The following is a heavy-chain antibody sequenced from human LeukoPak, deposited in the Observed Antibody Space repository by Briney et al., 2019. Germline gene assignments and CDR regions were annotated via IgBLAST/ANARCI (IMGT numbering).Heavy chain of an antibody. Sequence: PGGSLRLSCAASGFTFSSYGMHCGREAPGKGLEGGAGISYDGSNKYYADSVKGRVTISRDNSKNTLYLQMHSLRAEDTAVYYCAKGAFGSGSYHFDYWRQGPLVTVSS. V-gene: IGHV3-30*18. CDR1: GFTFSSYG. CDR3: AKGAFGSGSYHFDY. J-gene: IGHJ4*02. CDR2: ISYDGSNK. D-gene: IGHD3-10*01.